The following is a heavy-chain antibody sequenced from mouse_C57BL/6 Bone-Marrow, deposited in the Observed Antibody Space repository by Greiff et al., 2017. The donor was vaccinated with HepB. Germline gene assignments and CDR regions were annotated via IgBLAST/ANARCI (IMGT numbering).Heavy chain of an antibody. J-gene: IGHJ2*01. CDR3: AREAFYYGSPFDY. V-gene: IGHV1-64*01. CDR1: GYTFTSYW. Sequence: VQLQQPGAELVKPGASVELSCKASGYTFTSYWMHWVKQRPGQGLEWIGMIHPNSGSTNYNEKFKSKATLTVDKSSSTAYMQLSSLTSEDSAVYYCAREAFYYGSPFDYWGQGTTLTVSS. CDR2: IHPNSGST. D-gene: IGHD1-1*01.